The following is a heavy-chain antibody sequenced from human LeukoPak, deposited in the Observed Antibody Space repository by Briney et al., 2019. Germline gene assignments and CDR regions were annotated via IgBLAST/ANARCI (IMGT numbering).Heavy chain of an antibody. CDR3: AREDCSSTSCLYYYYGMDV. Sequence: ASVKVSCKASGYTFTSYAMHWVRQAPGQRLGWMGWINAGNGNTKYSQKFQGRVTITRDTSASTAYMELSSLRSEDTAVYYCAREDCSSTSCLYYYYGMDVWGQGTTVTVSS. CDR2: INAGNGNT. V-gene: IGHV1-3*01. D-gene: IGHD2-2*01. J-gene: IGHJ6*02. CDR1: GYTFTSYA.